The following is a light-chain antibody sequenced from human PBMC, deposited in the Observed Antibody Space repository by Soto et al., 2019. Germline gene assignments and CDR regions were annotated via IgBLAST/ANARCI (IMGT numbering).Light chain of an antibody. Sequence: IQLTQSPSFLSASVGDRFTITCLASQDISDDVGWYQHTPGKAPKLLISGASRLESGVPSRFSGSGSGAEFTLTITSLRPEDSATYYCLQNHNYPRTFGQGTKVDI. CDR2: GAS. CDR3: LQNHNYPRT. CDR1: QDISDD. J-gene: IGKJ1*01. V-gene: IGKV1-6*02.